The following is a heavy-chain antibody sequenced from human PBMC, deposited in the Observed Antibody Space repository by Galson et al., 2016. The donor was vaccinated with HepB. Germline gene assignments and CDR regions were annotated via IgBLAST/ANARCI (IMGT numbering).Heavy chain of an antibody. J-gene: IGHJ4*02. CDR1: GFSFSTYA. CDR3: ARDPGYTYGQGLDF. V-gene: IGHV3-23*01. CDR2: LTGNGDRT. D-gene: IGHD5-18*01. Sequence: SLRLSCAASGFSFSTYAMTWVRQAPGKGLEWVSTLTGNGDRTYYADSVKGRFTISRDNSKNTLFLQINILRAEDTAVYYCARDPGYTYGQGLDFWGQGILVTVSS.